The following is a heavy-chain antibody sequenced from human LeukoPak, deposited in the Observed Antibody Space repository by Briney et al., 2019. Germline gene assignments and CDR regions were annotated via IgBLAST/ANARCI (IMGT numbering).Heavy chain of an antibody. Sequence: SETLSLTCAVYGGSFSGYYWSWIRQPPGKGLEWIGEINHSGSTNYNPSLKSRVTISVDTSKNQFSLKLSSVTAADTAVYYCARADDSAFDIWGQGTMVTVSS. CDR2: INHSGST. CDR3: ARADDSAFDI. J-gene: IGHJ3*02. V-gene: IGHV4-34*01. D-gene: IGHD2-21*02. CDR1: GGSFSGYY.